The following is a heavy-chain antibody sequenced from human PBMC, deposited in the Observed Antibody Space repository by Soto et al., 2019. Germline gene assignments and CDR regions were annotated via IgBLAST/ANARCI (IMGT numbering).Heavy chain of an antibody. Sequence: QVQLVQSGAEVKEPGASVKLSCQASGYTFMNYAISWVRQAPGQGLEWMGWISPSTGNTDQAQNFQGRVTMTLDTSTNTANMELRTLRSVDSAVYYCARCYCSVGSCYTCWHFDLWGRGTLVTVSS. CDR3: ARCYCSVGSCYTCWHFDL. CDR2: ISPSTGNT. V-gene: IGHV1-18*01. D-gene: IGHD2-15*01. J-gene: IGHJ2*01. CDR1: GYTFMNYA.